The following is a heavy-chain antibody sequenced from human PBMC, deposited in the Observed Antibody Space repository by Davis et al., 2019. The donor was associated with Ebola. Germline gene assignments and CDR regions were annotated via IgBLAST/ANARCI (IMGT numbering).Heavy chain of an antibody. J-gene: IGHJ4*02. Sequence: AASVKVSCKASGYTFTSYAMNWVRQAPGQRLEWMGWINAGNGNTKYSQKFQGRVTITADESTSTAYMELSSLRSEDTAVYYCASTFTELRYGPQVYWGQGTLVTVSS. CDR3: ASTFTELRYGPQVY. CDR2: INAGNGNT. V-gene: IGHV1-3*01. D-gene: IGHD3-9*01. CDR1: GYTFTSYA.